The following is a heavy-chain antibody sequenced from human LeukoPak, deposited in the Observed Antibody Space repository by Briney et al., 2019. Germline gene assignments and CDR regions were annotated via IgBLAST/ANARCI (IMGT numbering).Heavy chain of an antibody. CDR3: ARDGSFRWFDP. CDR1: GGFISSYY. CDR2: IYTSGST. D-gene: IGHD1-26*01. J-gene: IGHJ5*02. Sequence: SETLPLTCTVSGGFISSYYWSWIRQPAGKGLEWIGRIYTSGSTNYNPSLKSRVTMSVDTSKNQLSLKLSSVTAADTAVYYCARDGSFRWFDPWGQGTLVTVSS. V-gene: IGHV4-4*07.